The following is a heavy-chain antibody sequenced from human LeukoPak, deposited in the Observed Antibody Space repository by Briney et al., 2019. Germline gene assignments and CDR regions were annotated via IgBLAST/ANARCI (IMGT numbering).Heavy chain of an antibody. J-gene: IGHJ4*02. CDR2: ISSSRSYI. V-gene: IGHV3-21*01. D-gene: IGHD1-26*01. CDR1: GFTFSSYS. Sequence: GGSLRLSCAASGFTFSSYSMNWVRQAPGKGLEWVSSISSSRSYIYYADSVKGRLTISRDNAKNSLYLQMNSLRAEDTAVYYCAKGLVGLAYWGQGTLVTVSS. CDR3: AKGLVGLAY.